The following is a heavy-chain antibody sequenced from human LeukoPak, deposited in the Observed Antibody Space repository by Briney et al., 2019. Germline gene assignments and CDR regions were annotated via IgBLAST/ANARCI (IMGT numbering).Heavy chain of an antibody. CDR2: IYHSGST. CDR3: ARDSTMVRGGIDY. D-gene: IGHD3-10*01. Sequence: PSQTLSLTCAVSGGSIGSGGYSWSWIRQPPGKGLEWIGYIYHSGSTYYNPSLKSRVTISVDRSKNQFSLKLSSVTAADTAVYYCARDSTMVRGGIDYWGQGTLVTVSS. V-gene: IGHV4-30-2*01. J-gene: IGHJ4*02. CDR1: GGSIGSGGYS.